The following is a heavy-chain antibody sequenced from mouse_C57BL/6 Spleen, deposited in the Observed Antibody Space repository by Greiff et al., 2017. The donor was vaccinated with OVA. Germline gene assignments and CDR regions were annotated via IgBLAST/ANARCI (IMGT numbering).Heavy chain of an antibody. J-gene: IGHJ2*01. CDR2: ISNGGGST. D-gene: IGHD1-1*01. V-gene: IGHV5-12*01. CDR3: ARQNYYGSFYFDY. CDR1: GFTFSDYY. Sequence: EVQGVESGGGLVQPGGSLKLSCAASGFTFSDYYMYLVRQTPEKRLEWVAYISNGGGSTYYPDTVKGRFTISRDNAKNTLYLQMSRLKSEDTAMYYCARQNYYGSFYFDYWGQGTTLTVSS.